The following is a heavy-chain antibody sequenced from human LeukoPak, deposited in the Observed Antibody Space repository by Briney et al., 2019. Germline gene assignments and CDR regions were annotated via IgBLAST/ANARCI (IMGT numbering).Heavy chain of an antibody. Sequence: GGPLSPSCPASGFTFISYWMSWFRQAQGKGLDWVPNIKQDGSEKYYVDSVKGRFTISRDNAKNSLYLQMNSLRAEDTAVYYCARVSGGYDYVWYYYYGMDVWGQGTTVTVSS. D-gene: IGHD5-12*01. CDR3: ARVSGGYDYVWYYYYGMDV. V-gene: IGHV3-7*01. J-gene: IGHJ6*02. CDR1: GFTFISYW. CDR2: IKQDGSEK.